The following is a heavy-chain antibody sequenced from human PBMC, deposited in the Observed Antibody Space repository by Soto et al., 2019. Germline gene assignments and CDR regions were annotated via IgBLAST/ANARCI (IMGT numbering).Heavy chain of an antibody. CDR3: ASPTREWLPPARDYYYGMDV. CDR1: GGTFSSYA. D-gene: IGHD3-3*01. Sequence: QVQLVQSGAEVKKPGSSVKVSCKASGGTFSSYAISWVRQAPGQGLEWMGGMIPIFGTANYAQKFQGRVTITAHKSTSTAYMELSSLRSEDTAVYYCASPTREWLPPARDYYYGMDVWGQGTTVTVSS. J-gene: IGHJ6*02. CDR2: MIPIFGTA. V-gene: IGHV1-69*06.